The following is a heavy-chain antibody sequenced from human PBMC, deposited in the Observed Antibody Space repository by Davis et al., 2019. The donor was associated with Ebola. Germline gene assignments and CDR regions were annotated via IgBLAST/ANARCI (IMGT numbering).Heavy chain of an antibody. CDR3: AKDQRWDYYGSGHYYYGMDV. J-gene: IGHJ6*04. Sequence: GESLKISCAASGFTFTSYGMHWVRQTPGKGLEWVAVISYDGNNKYYADSVKGRFTISRDNSKNTLFLQMNSLRAEDTAVYYCAKDQRWDYYGSGHYYYGMDVWGEGTAVTVSS. D-gene: IGHD3-10*01. CDR2: ISYDGNNK. CDR1: GFTFTSYG. V-gene: IGHV3-30*18.